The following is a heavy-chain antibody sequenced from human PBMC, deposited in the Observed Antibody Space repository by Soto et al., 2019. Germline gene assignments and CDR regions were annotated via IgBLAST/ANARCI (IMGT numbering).Heavy chain of an antibody. CDR2: IYTSGNT. Sequence: KTSETLSLTCTVSGGSISSYHWSWIRQSAGKGLEWIGRIYTSGNTHYNPSLKSRVTVSIDTSKNQFFLTVNSVTAADSAVYYCARESGDNWDYEAYWGQGXPVTVS. V-gene: IGHV4-4*07. CDR3: ARESGDNWDYEAY. J-gene: IGHJ4*02. D-gene: IGHD1-7*01. CDR1: GGSISSYH.